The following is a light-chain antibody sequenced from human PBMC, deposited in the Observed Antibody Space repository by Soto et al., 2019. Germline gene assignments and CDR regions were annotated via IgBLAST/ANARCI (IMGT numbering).Light chain of an antibody. CDR3: KSYAGSNTYV. V-gene: IGLV2-8*01. Sequence: SVLSPPPSASGSPGQSVPISCTGTKNDIGVYDFVSWYQHHPGKAPRLIIYEVVQRPSGVPDRFSGSKSGNTASLTVSGLQAPDEADYFCKSYAGSNTYVFGSGTTVTV. CDR1: KNDIGVYDF. J-gene: IGLJ1*01. CDR2: EVV.